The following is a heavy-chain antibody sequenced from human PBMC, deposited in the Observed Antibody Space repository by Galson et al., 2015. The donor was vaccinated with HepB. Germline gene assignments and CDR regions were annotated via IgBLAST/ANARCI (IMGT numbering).Heavy chain of an antibody. CDR3: ASVRGDSYAFNY. V-gene: IGHV3-33*01. D-gene: IGHD3-16*01. Sequence: SLRLSCAASGFTFSNSGMGWVRQAPGKGPEWVALIWYDGSNKYADSVKGRFTIFRDNSKNTLYLQMNSLRVEDTAVYYCASVRGDSYAFNYWGQGTLVTVSS. CDR1: GFTFSNSG. CDR2: IWYDGSNK. J-gene: IGHJ4*02.